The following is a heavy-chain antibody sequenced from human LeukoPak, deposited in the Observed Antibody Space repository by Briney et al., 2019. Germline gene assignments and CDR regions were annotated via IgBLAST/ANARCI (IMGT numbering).Heavy chain of an antibody. CDR2: ISWNSGST. Sequence: GGSLRLSCAASGFTFDDYAMHWVRQAPGKGLEWVSGISWNSGSTYYADSVKGRFTISRDNAKNSLYLQMNSLRAEDTAVYYCAREGPLNAFDIWGQGTMVTVSS. CDR1: GFTFDDYA. J-gene: IGHJ3*02. CDR3: AREGPLNAFDI. V-gene: IGHV3-9*01.